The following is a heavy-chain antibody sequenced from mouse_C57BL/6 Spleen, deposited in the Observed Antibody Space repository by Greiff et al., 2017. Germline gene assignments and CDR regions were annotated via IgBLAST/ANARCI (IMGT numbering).Heavy chain of an antibody. CDR3: AIYYGHYEFAY. J-gene: IGHJ3*01. Sequence: QVQLQQPGAELVMPGASVKLSCKASGYTFTSYWMHWVKQRPGQGLEWIGEIDPSDSYTNYNQKFKGKSTLSVDKSSHTAYMQLNSLTSEDAAVYYCAIYYGHYEFAYWGQGTLVTVSA. D-gene: IGHD2-1*01. V-gene: IGHV1-69*01. CDR2: IDPSDSYT. CDR1: GYTFTSYW.